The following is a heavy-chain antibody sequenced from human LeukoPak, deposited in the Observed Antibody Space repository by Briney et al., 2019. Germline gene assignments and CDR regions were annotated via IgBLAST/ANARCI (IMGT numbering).Heavy chain of an antibody. CDR3: TSLQQLVQEAFDI. D-gene: IGHD6-13*01. J-gene: IGHJ3*02. CDR2: IKSKTDGGTT. CDR1: GFTFSNAW. Sequence: KSGGSLRLSCAASGFTFSNAWMSWVRQAPGKGLEWVARIKSKTDGGTTDYAAPVKGRFTISRDDSKNTLYLQMNSLKTEDTAVYYCTSLQQLVQEAFDIWGQGTMVTVSS. V-gene: IGHV3-15*01.